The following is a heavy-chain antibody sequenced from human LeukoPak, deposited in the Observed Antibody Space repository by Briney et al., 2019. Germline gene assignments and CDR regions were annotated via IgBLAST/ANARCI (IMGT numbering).Heavy chain of an antibody. V-gene: IGHV5-51*01. D-gene: IGHD2-8*01. CDR2: IYPGDSDT. CDR1: EINLTSYW. Sequence: GESLKISCNGSEINLTSYWIGWVRQMPGKGLEWMGIIYPGDSDTRYSPSFQGQVTISVDKSINTAYLQWSSLKASDTAMYYCARHVGYCTSGRSGSLDYWGQGTVVTVSA. J-gene: IGHJ4*02. CDR3: ARHVGYCTSGRSGSLDY.